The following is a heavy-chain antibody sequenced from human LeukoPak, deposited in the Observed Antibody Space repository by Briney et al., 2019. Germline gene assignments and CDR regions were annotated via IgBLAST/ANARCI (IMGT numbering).Heavy chain of an antibody. CDR2: IYHSGSI. Sequence: SETLSLTCTVSGYSISSGYYWGWIRQPPGKGLEWIGSIYHSGSIYYNPSLKSRVTISVDTSKNQFSLKLSSVTAADTAVYYCARDPEYGNFDYWGQGTLVTVSS. D-gene: IGHD4-17*01. V-gene: IGHV4-38-2*02. J-gene: IGHJ4*02. CDR1: GYSISSGYY. CDR3: ARDPEYGNFDY.